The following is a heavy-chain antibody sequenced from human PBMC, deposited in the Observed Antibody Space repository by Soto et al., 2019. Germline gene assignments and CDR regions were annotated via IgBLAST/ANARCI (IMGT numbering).Heavy chain of an antibody. Sequence: SETLSLTCTVSGTSLSSYYWSWIRQPPGKGLEWIGYIYYSGSTIHNPSLKSRVTISLDTSKNQFSLKLTSVTAADTAVYYCARDQGTMGRGIGNFDYWGQGTLVTVSS. V-gene: IGHV4-59*01. CDR3: ARDQGTMGRGIGNFDY. J-gene: IGHJ4*02. CDR1: GTSLSSYY. CDR2: IYYSGST. D-gene: IGHD3-10*01.